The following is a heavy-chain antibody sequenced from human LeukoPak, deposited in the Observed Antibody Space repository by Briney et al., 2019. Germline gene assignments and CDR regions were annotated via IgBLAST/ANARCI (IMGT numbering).Heavy chain of an antibody. Sequence: GGSLRLSCAASEFTFSSYSMTWVRQAPGKGLEWVSSISSSSSDIYYADSVKGRFTISRDNAKNSLYLQMNSLRAEDTAVYYCASMGGGAVAATARWGQGTLVTVSS. CDR3: ASMGGGAVAATAR. V-gene: IGHV3-48*01. D-gene: IGHD6-19*01. J-gene: IGHJ4*02. CDR1: EFTFSSYS. CDR2: ISSSSSDI.